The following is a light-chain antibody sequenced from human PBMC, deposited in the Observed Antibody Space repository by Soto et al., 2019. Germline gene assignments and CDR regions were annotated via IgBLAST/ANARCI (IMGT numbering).Light chain of an antibody. J-gene: IGLJ2*01. V-gene: IGLV2-14*01. CDR3: SSYTTTSTVV. CDR2: EVS. Sequence: QSALTQPASVSGSPGQSITISCTGTSTDVGDSNHVSWYQHHPGKAPKLIIYEVSYRPSGVSNRFSGSKSAYTASLTISGLQAEDEADYYCSSYTTTSTVVFGGGTKLTVL. CDR1: STDVGDSNH.